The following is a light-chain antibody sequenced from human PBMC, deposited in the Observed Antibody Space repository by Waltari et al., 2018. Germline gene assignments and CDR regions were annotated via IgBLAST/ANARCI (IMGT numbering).Light chain of an antibody. CDR1: PSIGRW. J-gene: IGKJ2*01. Sequence: DIHMTQSPSTLSASVGDRVTITCRASPSIGRWLAWYQQTPGKAPRLLIYMASTLENGVPSRFSGSGSGTEFTLNISSLQPDDFATYYCQQYNSYPATFGQGTKLESK. CDR3: QQYNSYPAT. V-gene: IGKV1-5*03. CDR2: MAS.